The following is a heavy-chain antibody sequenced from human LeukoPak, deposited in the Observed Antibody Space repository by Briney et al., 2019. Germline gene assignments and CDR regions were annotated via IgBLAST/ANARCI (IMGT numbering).Heavy chain of an antibody. CDR3: AQRGQDY. J-gene: IGHJ4*02. D-gene: IGHD6-25*01. CDR1: GFSFSNYW. Sequence: GGSLRLSCAASGFSFSNYWMHWVRQAPGKGLLWVSQINPDGSITKYADSVKGRFTISRDNAKNTLYLQMNSLRAEDAAIYYCAQRGQDYWGQGTLVTVSS. CDR2: INPDGSIT. V-gene: IGHV3-74*01.